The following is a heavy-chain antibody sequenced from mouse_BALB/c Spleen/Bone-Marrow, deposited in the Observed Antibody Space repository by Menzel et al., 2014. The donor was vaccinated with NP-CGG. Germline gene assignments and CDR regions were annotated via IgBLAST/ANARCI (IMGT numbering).Heavy chain of an antibody. V-gene: IGHV1-62-2*01. CDR3: ARHEKANYGNYAMDY. Sequence: SGAELVKPGASVKLSCKASGYTFTEYIIHWVKQRSGQGLEWIGWFYPGSGSIKYNEKFKDKATLTADKSSSTVYMELSRLTSEDSAVYLCARHEKANYGNYAMDYWGQGTSVTVSS. J-gene: IGHJ4*01. D-gene: IGHD1-1*01. CDR2: FYPGSGSI. CDR1: GYTFTEYI.